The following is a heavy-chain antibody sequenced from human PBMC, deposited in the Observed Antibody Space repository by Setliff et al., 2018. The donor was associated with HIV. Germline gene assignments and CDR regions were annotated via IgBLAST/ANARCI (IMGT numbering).Heavy chain of an antibody. V-gene: IGHV1-3*01. CDR3: ARDEENYYDSGGAFDI. J-gene: IGHJ3*02. Sequence: ASVNVSCKASGYTFTSYAMHWVRQAPGQRLEWMGWINAGNANRKYSQKFQGRVTITRDTSANTAYMELSSLRSEDTAVYSCARDEENYYDSGGAFDIWGQGTTVTVSS. CDR1: GYTFTSYA. D-gene: IGHD3-10*01. CDR2: INAGNANR.